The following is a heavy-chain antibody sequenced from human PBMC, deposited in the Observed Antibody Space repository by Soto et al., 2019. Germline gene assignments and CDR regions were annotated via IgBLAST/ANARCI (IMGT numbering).Heavy chain of an antibody. CDR1: GFTFSDHY. D-gene: IGHD3-22*01. CDR3: ARKGPDRKIDF. J-gene: IGHJ4*02. V-gene: IGHV3-11*05. CDR2: ISRSSDYT. Sequence: QVQLVESGGGLVKPGGSLRLSCAASGFTFSDHYMTWIRQAPGKGLEWVSYISRSSDYTDYADSVKCRFTISRDNAKNSLYLQLNSRRAEDTAVYYCARKGPDRKIDFLGQGTLVTVSS.